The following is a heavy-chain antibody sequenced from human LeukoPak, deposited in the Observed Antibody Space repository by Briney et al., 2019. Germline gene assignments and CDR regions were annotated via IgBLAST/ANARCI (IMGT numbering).Heavy chain of an antibody. D-gene: IGHD3-3*01. CDR3: ARDAYYDFWSGSTHGGGSSGYYDY. Sequence: GASVKVSCKASGYTFTGYYMHWVRQAPGQGLEWMGWINPNSGGTNYAQKFQGRVTMTRDTSISTAYMELSRLRSDDTAVYYCARDAYYDFWSGSTHGGGSSGYYDYWGQGTLVTVSS. CDR2: INPNSGGT. J-gene: IGHJ4*02. CDR1: GYTFTGYY. V-gene: IGHV1-2*02.